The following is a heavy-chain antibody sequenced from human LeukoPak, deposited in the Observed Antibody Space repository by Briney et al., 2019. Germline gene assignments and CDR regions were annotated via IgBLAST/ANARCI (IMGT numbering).Heavy chain of an antibody. V-gene: IGHV1-18*01. Sequence: GASVKVSCKASGYTFTSYGISWVRQAPGQGLEWMGWISAYNGNTNYAQKLQGRVTMTTDTSTSTAYMELRSLRSDDTAVHYCARDLGSGSYYKKWFNWFDPWGQGTLVTVSS. CDR1: GYTFTSYG. J-gene: IGHJ5*02. CDR3: ARDLGSGSYYKKWFNWFDP. D-gene: IGHD3-10*01. CDR2: ISAYNGNT.